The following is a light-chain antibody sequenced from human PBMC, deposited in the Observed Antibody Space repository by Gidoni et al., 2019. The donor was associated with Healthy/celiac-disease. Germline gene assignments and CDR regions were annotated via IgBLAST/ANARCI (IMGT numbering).Light chain of an antibody. J-gene: IGLJ2*01. CDR2: SNK. Sequence: QSVLTQPPSASGTPGQRVTISCSGSSSHIGSNTVNWYQQPPGTAPKLLIYSNKQRPSGVPDRFSGSKSGTSASLAISGLQSEDEADYYCAAWDDSLNARVVFGGGTKLTVL. V-gene: IGLV1-44*01. CDR1: SSHIGSNT. CDR3: AAWDDSLNARVV.